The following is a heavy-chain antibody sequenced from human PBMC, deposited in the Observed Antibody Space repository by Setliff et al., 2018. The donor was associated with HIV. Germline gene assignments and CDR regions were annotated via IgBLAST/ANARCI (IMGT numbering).Heavy chain of an antibody. J-gene: IGHJ4*02. CDR1: GYTLSELS. V-gene: IGHV1-24*01. CDR3: ARVDSRGWYRPHYFDY. CDR2: FDPEDVET. Sequence: ASVKVSCKVSGYTLSELSMHWVRQAPGKGLEWMGGFDPEDVETIYAEKFQGRVTMTEDTSTDTAYMELSSLRSEDTAVYYCARVDSRGWYRPHYFDYWGQGTLVTVSS. D-gene: IGHD6-19*01.